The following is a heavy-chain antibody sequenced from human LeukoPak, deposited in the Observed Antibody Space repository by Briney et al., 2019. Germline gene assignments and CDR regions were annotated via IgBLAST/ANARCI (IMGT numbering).Heavy chain of an antibody. Sequence: PSETLSLTCAVYGGSFSGYYWSWIRQPPGKGLEWIGEINHSGSTNYNPSLKSRVTISVDTSKNQFSPKLSSVTAADTAVYYCARGLNDYIWGSYRYPFFGYWGQGTLVTVSS. J-gene: IGHJ4*02. V-gene: IGHV4-34*01. CDR2: INHSGST. CDR3: ARGLNDYIWGSYRYPFFGY. D-gene: IGHD3-16*02. CDR1: GGSFSGYY.